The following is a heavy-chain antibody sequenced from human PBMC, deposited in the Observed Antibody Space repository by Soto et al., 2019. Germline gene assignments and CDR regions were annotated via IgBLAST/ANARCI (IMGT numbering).Heavy chain of an antibody. CDR3: ARASDSSGYYYGSHYYFDY. D-gene: IGHD3-22*01. V-gene: IGHV4-34*01. CDR1: GGSFSGYY. CDR2: INHSGST. J-gene: IGHJ4*02. Sequence: PSETLSLTCAVYGGSFSGYYWSWIRQPPGKGLEWIGEINHSGSTNYNPSLKSRVTISVDTSKNQFSLKLSSVTAADTAVYYCARASDSSGYYYGSHYYFDYWGQGTLVTV.